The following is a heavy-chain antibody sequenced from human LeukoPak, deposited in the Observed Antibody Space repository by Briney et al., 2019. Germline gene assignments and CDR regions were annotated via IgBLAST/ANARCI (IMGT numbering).Heavy chain of an antibody. D-gene: IGHD3-22*01. CDR3: AKDMGGYVLPADY. Sequence: ASVKVSCKVSGYTLTELSMHWVRQAPGKGLEWMGGFDPEDGETIYAQKFQGRVTMTSDTSISTVYMELSRLRSDDTAVYYCAKDMGGYVLPADYWGQGTLVTVSS. CDR1: GYTLTELS. CDR2: FDPEDGET. V-gene: IGHV1-24*01. J-gene: IGHJ4*02.